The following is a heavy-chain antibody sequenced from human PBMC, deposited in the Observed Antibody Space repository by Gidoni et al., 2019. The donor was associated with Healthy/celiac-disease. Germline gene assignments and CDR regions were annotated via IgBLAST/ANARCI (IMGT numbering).Heavy chain of an antibody. CDR1: GGSFRGYY. CDR2: INHSGST. J-gene: IGHJ5*02. CDR3: ARGPPGYSSGWYWFDP. D-gene: IGHD6-19*01. V-gene: IGHV4-34*01. Sequence: QVQLQQWGAGLLKPSETLSLTCAVYGGSFRGYYLGWIRQPPGKGLEWIGEINHSGSTNYNPSLKSRVTISVDTSKNQFSLKLSSVTAADTAVYYCARGPPGYSSGWYWFDPWGQGTLVTVSS.